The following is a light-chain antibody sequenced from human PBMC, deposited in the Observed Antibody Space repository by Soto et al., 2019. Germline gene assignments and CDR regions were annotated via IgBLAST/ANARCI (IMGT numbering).Light chain of an antibody. CDR3: QQNNELPQT. V-gene: IGKV3-15*01. CDR2: GAS. Sequence: ETVITQSPVILSVSPGDTATLSCRASQTVTINLAVYQQKPGQAPRLLIYGASNRATGVPTRFSGSGSGTDIALTISTPQYEDCAIYYYQQNNELPQTFGQETRVEIK. CDR1: QTVTIN. J-gene: IGKJ1*01.